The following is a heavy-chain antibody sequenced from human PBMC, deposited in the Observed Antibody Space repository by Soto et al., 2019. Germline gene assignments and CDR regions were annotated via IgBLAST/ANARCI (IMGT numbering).Heavy chain of an antibody. V-gene: IGHV3-21*01. CDR2: ISSSSSYI. Sequence: EVQLVESGGGLVQPGGSLRLSCAASGFTFSNYWMHWVRQAPGKGLVWVSSISSSSSYIYYADSVKGRFTISRDNAKNSLYLQMNSLRAEDTAVYYCARGYSYGSYFDYWGQGTLVTVSS. CDR3: ARGYSYGSYFDY. D-gene: IGHD5-18*01. J-gene: IGHJ4*02. CDR1: GFTFSNYW.